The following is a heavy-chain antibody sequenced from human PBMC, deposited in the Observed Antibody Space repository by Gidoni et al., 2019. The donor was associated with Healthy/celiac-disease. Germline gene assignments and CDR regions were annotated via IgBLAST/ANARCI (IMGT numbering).Heavy chain of an antibody. J-gene: IGHJ5*02. Sequence: EVQLLASGGGLVQPGGSLRLSCAASGFTLSSYAMSWVRPAPGKGLEWFSAMSVSGGSTYYADSGKGRFTISRDNSKNTLYLQMNSLRAEDTAVYYCAKDRKRWLLELCWFDPWGQGTLVTVSS. V-gene: IGHV3-23*01. CDR2: MSVSGGST. CDR1: GFTLSSYA. D-gene: IGHD3-22*01. CDR3: AKDRKRWLLELCWFDP.